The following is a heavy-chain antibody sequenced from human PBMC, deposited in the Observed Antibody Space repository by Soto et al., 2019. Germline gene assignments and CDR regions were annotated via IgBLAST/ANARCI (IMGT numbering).Heavy chain of an antibody. J-gene: IGHJ5*02. CDR1: GFTFSGYW. CDR3: ARDPGPRPAAIRGLGWFDP. D-gene: IGHD2-2*01. Sequence: EALLVESGGGLVQPGGSLRLSCAASGFTFSGYWMSWVRQAPGKGLEWVASINREGSESHYVDSVKGRFTISRDNAKSSVYLQMKSLRAEDTAVYYCARDPGPRPAAIRGLGWFDPWGQGTLVTVSS. V-gene: IGHV3-7*03. CDR2: INREGSES.